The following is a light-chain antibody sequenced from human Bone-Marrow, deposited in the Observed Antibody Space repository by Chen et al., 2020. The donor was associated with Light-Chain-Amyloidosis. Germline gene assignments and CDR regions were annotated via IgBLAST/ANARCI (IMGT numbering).Light chain of an antibody. CDR3: CSFASETLVYV. Sequence: QSALTQPASPSGSPGQSLTISSTGTSSDVGSYNFVSCYPQHPGKAPKLMIYEVNKLPSGVSNRVSATKSGNTASLTISGLQSEDEADYYCCSFASETLVYVFGTGTKVTVL. V-gene: IGLV2-23*02. CDR2: EVN. J-gene: IGLJ1*01. CDR1: SSDVGSYNF.